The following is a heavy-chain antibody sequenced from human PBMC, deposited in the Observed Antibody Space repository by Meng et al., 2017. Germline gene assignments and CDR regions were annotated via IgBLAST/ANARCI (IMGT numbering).Heavy chain of an antibody. V-gene: IGHV4-61*01. CDR3: ARTRGDYYFDY. J-gene: IGHJ4*02. CDR2: IDYGGST. Sequence: VQLQGSGPVLVRPSATPSLTFTVSGDSATFGSHYWSWIRQPPGKGLEWIGYIDYGGSTSYNPSLRSRVTISVDTSNNQFSLKLSSVTAADTAVFYCARTRGDYYFDYWGQGTLVTVSS. CDR1: GDSATFGSHY. D-gene: IGHD3-16*01.